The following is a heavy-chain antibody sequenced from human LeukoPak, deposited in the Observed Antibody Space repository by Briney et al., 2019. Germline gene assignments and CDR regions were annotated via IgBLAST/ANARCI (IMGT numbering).Heavy chain of an antibody. V-gene: IGHV3-20*01. CDR2: INWNGGST. J-gene: IGHJ4*02. CDR3: ARDVNSNYEFDY. D-gene: IGHD4-11*01. Sequence: GGSLRLSCAASGFTFDDYGMSWVRQAPGKGLEWVSGINWNGGSTGYADSVKGRFTISRDNAKNSLYLQMNSLRAEDTALYHCARDVNSNYEFDYWGQGTLVTVSS. CDR1: GFTFDDYG.